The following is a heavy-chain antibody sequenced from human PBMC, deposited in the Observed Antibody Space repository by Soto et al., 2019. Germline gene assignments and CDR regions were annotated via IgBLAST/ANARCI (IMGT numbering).Heavy chain of an antibody. J-gene: IGHJ4*02. Sequence: GGSLRLSCAASGFTFSSYSMNWVRQAPGKGLEWVSSISSSSSYIYYADSVKGRFTISRDNAKNSLYLQMNSLRAEDTAVYYCARDGVQPGIAVAGIDYWGQGTLVTVSS. CDR2: ISSSSSYI. D-gene: IGHD6-19*01. CDR1: GFTFSSYS. V-gene: IGHV3-21*01. CDR3: ARDGVQPGIAVAGIDY.